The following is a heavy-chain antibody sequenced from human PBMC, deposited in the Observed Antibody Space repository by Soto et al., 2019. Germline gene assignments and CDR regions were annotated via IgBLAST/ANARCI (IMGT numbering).Heavy chain of an antibody. Sequence: ASVKVSCKASGYSIMTYGLSWVRQAPGHGLERMGWINTYNGATNFAQKVQGRVTMTTDKSTNTAYMELRSLSSDDTAVYYCARYWSGGSNYYARFFDHWGQGTLVTVSS. CDR3: ARYWSGGSNYYARFFDH. D-gene: IGHD2-15*01. CDR1: GYSIMTYG. CDR2: INTYNGAT. V-gene: IGHV1-18*01. J-gene: IGHJ4*02.